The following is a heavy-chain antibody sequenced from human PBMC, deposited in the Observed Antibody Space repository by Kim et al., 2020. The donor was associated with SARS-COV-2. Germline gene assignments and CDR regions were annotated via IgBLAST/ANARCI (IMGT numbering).Heavy chain of an antibody. CDR3: AKTSGVFAIHNYYSGLDV. CDR1: GFTFNNHG. V-gene: IGHV3-30*18. Sequence: GGSLRLSCEASGFTFNNHGMHWVRQAPGKGLEWVAFISYEGSMKYYADSVKGRFTISRDNSKRTLYLQMNRLRPDDTAIYYCAKTSGVFAIHNYYSGLDVWGQGTTVTVSS. CDR2: ISYEGSMK. D-gene: IGHD2-8*01. J-gene: IGHJ6*02.